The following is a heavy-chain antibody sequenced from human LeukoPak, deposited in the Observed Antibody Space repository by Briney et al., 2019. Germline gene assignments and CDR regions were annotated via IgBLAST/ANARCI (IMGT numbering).Heavy chain of an antibody. J-gene: IGHJ4*02. CDR3: ARLVSGSWADY. CDR2: ISSSSSTI. V-gene: IGHV3-48*01. Sequence: GGSLRLSCAASGVTFSSYSMNWVRQAPGKGLEWVSYISSSSSTIYYADSVKGRFTISRDNAKNSLYLQMNSLRADDTAVYYCARLVSGSWADYWGQGTLVTVSS. D-gene: IGHD6-13*01. CDR1: GVTFSSYS.